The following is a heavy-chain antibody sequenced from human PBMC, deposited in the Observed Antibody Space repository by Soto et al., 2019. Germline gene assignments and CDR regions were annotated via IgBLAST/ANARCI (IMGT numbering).Heavy chain of an antibody. Sequence: SVKVSCKASGGTFSSYAISWVRQAPGQGLEWMGGIIPIFGTANYAQKFQGRVTITADESTSTAYMELSSLRSEDTAVYYCARDGGRQYYFDYWGQGTLVTVSS. V-gene: IGHV1-69*13. CDR1: GGTFSSYA. D-gene: IGHD3-3*01. CDR3: ARDGGRQYYFDY. CDR2: IIPIFGTA. J-gene: IGHJ4*02.